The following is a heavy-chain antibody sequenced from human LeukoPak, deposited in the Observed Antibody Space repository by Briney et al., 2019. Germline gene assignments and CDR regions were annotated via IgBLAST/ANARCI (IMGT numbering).Heavy chain of an antibody. Sequence: GASVKVSCKASGYTFTGYYMHWVRQAPGQRLEWMGWINAGNGNTKYSQKFQGRVTITRDTSASTAYMELSSLRSEDTAVYYCARDRESVWYDGSGYYGYWGQGTLVTVSS. CDR2: INAGNGNT. CDR3: ARDRESVWYDGSGYYGY. D-gene: IGHD3-22*01. J-gene: IGHJ4*02. CDR1: GYTFTGYY. V-gene: IGHV1-3*01.